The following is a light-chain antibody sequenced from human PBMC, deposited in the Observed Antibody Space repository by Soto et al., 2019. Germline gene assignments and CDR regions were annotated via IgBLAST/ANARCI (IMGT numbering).Light chain of an antibody. Sequence: EIVLTQSPATLSLSPGERATLSCRASQSVNTYLAWYQQKPGQAPRLLIYDASNRATGIPARFSGSGSGTDFTLTISSLEPEDFAVYYCQQRSKWLTFGGGTKV. CDR2: DAS. J-gene: IGKJ4*01. CDR3: QQRSKWLT. CDR1: QSVNTY. V-gene: IGKV3-11*01.